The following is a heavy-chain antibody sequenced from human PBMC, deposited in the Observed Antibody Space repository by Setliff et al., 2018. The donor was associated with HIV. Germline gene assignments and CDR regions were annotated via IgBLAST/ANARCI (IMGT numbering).Heavy chain of an antibody. CDR3: ARVREGFLPYDAFEI. Sequence: PSETLSLTCAVFGGSLSDYYWSWIRQPPGKGLEWLGEIHSSGNTNYSPSLKGRVTISVDTPKNQYSLNLQSVTAADTAVYYCARVREGFLPYDAFEIWGQGTMVTVSS. CDR1: GGSLSDYY. J-gene: IGHJ3*02. V-gene: IGHV4-34*01. D-gene: IGHD3-3*01. CDR2: IHSSGNT.